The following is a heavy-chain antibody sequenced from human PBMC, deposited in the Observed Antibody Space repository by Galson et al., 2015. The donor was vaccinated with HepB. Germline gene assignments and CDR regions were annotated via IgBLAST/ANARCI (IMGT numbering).Heavy chain of an antibody. CDR3: ARRGRYCSGGTCYSNFDY. V-gene: IGHV5-51*01. CDR2: IQPGDSDT. D-gene: IGHD2-15*01. CDR1: GYTFSSYW. Sequence: QSGAEVKKPGESLKISCKASGYTFSSYWMAWVRQMPGKGLEWMGIIQPGDSDTSYSPSLQGQVTISVDKSITTAYLQWSSLKASDTAMYYCARRGRYCSGGTCYSNFDYWGQGTLVTVSS. J-gene: IGHJ4*02.